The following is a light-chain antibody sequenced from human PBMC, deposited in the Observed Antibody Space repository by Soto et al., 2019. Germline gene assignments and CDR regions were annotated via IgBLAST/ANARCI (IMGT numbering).Light chain of an antibody. CDR2: GAT. J-gene: IGKJ1*01. CDR1: QGVNSLF. V-gene: IGKV3-20*01. CDR3: QQYGSSPKT. Sequence: EIVLTQSPGTLSLSPGERATLSCRASQGVNSLFFGWHQQKPGQSPRLLIYGATNRAAGIPDRLSGSGSGTDFTLTISRLEPEDSAVYFGQQYGSSPKTFGQGTKVEIK.